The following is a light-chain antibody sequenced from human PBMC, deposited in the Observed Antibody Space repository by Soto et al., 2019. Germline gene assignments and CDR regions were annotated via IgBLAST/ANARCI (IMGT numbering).Light chain of an antibody. CDR3: NLYKSYSSWT. V-gene: IGKV1-5*01. CDR2: DAS. CDR1: QSISNL. J-gene: IGKJ1*01. Sequence: DIQMTQSPSTLSASVGDRVTITCRASQSISNLLAWYQQMPGKAPKLLMYDASRLKSGVPSRFSGSGSGTEFTLSISSLQPDDFATYYCNLYKSYSSWTFGQGTKVEIK.